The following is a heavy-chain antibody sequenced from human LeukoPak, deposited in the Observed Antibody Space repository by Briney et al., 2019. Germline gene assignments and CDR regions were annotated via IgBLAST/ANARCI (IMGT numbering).Heavy chain of an antibody. D-gene: IGHD1-26*01. CDR3: ARRAVGAIDY. J-gene: IGHJ4*02. Sequence: PSETLSLTCTVSGGSISSSSYYWGWIRQPPGKGLEWIGYIYYSGSTNYNPSLKSRVTISVDTSKNQFSLKLSSVTAADTAVYYCARRAVGAIDYWGQGTLVTVSS. CDR2: IYYSGST. V-gene: IGHV4-61*05. CDR1: GGSISSSSYY.